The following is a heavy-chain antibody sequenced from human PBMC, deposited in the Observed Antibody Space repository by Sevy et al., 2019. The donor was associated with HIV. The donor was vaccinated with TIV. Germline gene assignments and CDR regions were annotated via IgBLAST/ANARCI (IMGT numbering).Heavy chain of an antibody. CDR2: ISWNSGSI. CDR1: GFTFDDYG. V-gene: IGHV3-9*01. J-gene: IGHJ3*01. Sequence: GGSLRLSCAASGFTFDDYGINWVRQAPGKGLEWVSGISWNSGSIGYADSVKGRFTISRDKAKNSLYLQMNSLRPEDTGLYYCAKDVGQWLGKDAFDVWGRGTMVTVSS. D-gene: IGHD6-19*01. CDR3: AKDVGQWLGKDAFDV.